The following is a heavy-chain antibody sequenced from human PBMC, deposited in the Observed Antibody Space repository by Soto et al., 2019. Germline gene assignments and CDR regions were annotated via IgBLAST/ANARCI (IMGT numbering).Heavy chain of an antibody. J-gene: IGHJ6*02. CDR3: ARLLSSSSDYYYCGMDV. CDR1: GGTFSSYA. Sequence: QVQLVQSGAEVKTPGSSVKVSCKACGGTFSSYAISWVRQAPGQGLEWMGGIIPIFGTANYAQKFQGRVTITADESTSTADMELSSLTSEDTAVYYCARLLSSSSDYYYCGMDVWGQGTTVPVSS. D-gene: IGHD6-6*01. V-gene: IGHV1-69*01. CDR2: IIPIFGTA.